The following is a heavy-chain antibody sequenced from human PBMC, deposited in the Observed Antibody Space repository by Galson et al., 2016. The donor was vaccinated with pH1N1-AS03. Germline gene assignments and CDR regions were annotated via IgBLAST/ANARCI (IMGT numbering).Heavy chain of an antibody. V-gene: IGHV1-69*13. J-gene: IGHJ3*02. CDR3: ARVRGYNYGSGGAAFDI. Sequence: SVKVSCKASGVTFRNFVISWVRQAPGQGLEWVGGIIAIFGTPKHAQKFQGRVTITADESTSTAYMELSSLTSEATAVYYCARVRGYNYGSGGAAFDIWGQGTTVTVSS. CDR2: IIAIFGTP. CDR1: GVTFRNFV. D-gene: IGHD5-18*01.